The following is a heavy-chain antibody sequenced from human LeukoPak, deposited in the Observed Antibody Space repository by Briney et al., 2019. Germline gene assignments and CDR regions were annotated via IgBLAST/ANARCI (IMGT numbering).Heavy chain of an antibody. Sequence: GGSLRLSCAASGFTFDDYAMHWVRQAPGKGLEWVSGISWNSGSIGYADSVKGRFTISRDNAKNSLYLQMNSLRAEDTALYYCAKERMVRGVIGYYFDYWGQGTLVTVSS. V-gene: IGHV3-9*01. D-gene: IGHD3-10*01. J-gene: IGHJ4*02. CDR1: GFTFDDYA. CDR3: AKERMVRGVIGYYFDY. CDR2: ISWNSGSI.